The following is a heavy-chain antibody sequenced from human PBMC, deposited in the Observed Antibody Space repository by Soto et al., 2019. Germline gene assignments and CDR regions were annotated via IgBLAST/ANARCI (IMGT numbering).Heavy chain of an antibody. V-gene: IGHV1-69*01. D-gene: IGHD6-25*01. CDR3: ATATISPVSATFHHYGMDV. CDR1: GGTFNNFA. CDR2: IMPVFDTT. Sequence: QVQLVQSGAEVRKPGSSVKVSCQTSGGTFNNFAFTWVRQAPGQGLEWLGGIMPVFDTTNYAASFQARITITADDLRNTVYMEMKTLRFDDTAVYYCATATISPVSATFHHYGMDVWGQGTTVTVSS. J-gene: IGHJ6*02.